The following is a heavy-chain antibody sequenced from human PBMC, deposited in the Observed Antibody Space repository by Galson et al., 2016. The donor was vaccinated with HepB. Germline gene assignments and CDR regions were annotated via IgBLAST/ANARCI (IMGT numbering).Heavy chain of an antibody. D-gene: IGHD6-13*01. Sequence: SETLSLTCGVSGGSISATHWWSWVRQPPGKGLEWLAEFFPGGSTNYNPSLTGRAVISADKSKNQFSLKVNSVTAADTAVYYCARGLAVDSWGRGILVFVSS. CDR3: ARGLAVDS. V-gene: IGHV4-4*02. CDR2: FFPGGST. CDR1: GGSISATHW. J-gene: IGHJ4*02.